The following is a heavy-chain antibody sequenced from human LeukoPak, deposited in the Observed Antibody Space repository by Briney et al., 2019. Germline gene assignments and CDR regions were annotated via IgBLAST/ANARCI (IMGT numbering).Heavy chain of an antibody. CDR3: ARHASGYNSRTDY. D-gene: IGHD6-13*01. J-gene: IGHJ4*02. CDR2: ISSSSSYI. Sequence: GGSLRLSCAASGFTFSSNSMNWVRQARGKGLEWVSSISSSSSYIYYADSVKGRFTISRDNAKNSLYLQMSSLRAEDTALYYCARHASGYNSRTDYWGQGTLVTVSS. V-gene: IGHV3-21*01. CDR1: GFTFSSNS.